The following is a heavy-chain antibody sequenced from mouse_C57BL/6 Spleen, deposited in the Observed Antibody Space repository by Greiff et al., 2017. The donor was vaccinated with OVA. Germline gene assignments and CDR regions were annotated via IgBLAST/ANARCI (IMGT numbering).Heavy chain of an antibody. CDR3: ARLWDGVLDY. CDR1: GFSLTSYG. CDR2: IWGGGRT. Sequence: VKLQESGPGLVQPSQSLSITCTVSGFSLTSYGVHCVRQSPGKGLEWLGVIWGGGRTDYNAAFISSKSISKDNTKCQVFFRMNSLQADDKAIYYCARLWDGVLDYWGQGTTLTVSS. J-gene: IGHJ2*01. D-gene: IGHD4-1*01. V-gene: IGHV2-2*01.